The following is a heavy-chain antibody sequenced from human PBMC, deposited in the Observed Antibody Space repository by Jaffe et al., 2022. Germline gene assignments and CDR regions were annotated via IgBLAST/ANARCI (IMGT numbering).Heavy chain of an antibody. CDR3: TRDDWFFDY. CDR1: GFNFGDNA. J-gene: IGHJ4*02. V-gene: IGHV3-49*04. CDR2: IKSKLYGGTP. D-gene: IGHD3-9*01. Sequence: EVQLVESGGGVVQPGRSLRLSCTASGFNFGDNAMSWVRQAPGKGLEWVGFIKSKLYGGTPEYAASVKGRFTISRDDSKSIVYLQMNSLKAEDTAVYYCTRDDWFFDYWGQGTLVTVSS.